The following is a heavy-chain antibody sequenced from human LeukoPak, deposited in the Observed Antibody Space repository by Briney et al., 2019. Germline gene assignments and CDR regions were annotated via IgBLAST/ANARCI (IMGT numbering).Heavy chain of an antibody. CDR2: IYYSGST. J-gene: IGHJ5*02. D-gene: IGHD3-3*01. CDR3: ARPIRSGYKTDWFDP. CDR1: GGSISSYY. Sequence: PSETLSLTCTVSGGSISSYYWGWVRQPPGKGLEWIGSIYYSGSTYYNPSLKSRITIIVDTSKNQVSLKLSSVTAADTAVYYCARPIRSGYKTDWFDPWGQGTLVTVSS. V-gene: IGHV4-39*01.